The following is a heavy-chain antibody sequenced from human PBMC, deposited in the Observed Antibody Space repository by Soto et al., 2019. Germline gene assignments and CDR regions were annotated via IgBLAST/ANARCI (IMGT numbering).Heavy chain of an antibody. CDR2: IYYRGST. V-gene: IGHV4-59*11. J-gene: IGHJ6*02. CDR3: ARDGREASGMDV. D-gene: IGHD1-26*01. CDR1: CGSISSHY. Sequence: SSETLSITCTFSCGSISSHYWSWVRQAPGKGLEWIGHIYYRGSTTYNPSLRSRSTISVDTSNNQFSLKLNSVTTADTAVYYCARDGREASGMDVWGQGTKVTVSS.